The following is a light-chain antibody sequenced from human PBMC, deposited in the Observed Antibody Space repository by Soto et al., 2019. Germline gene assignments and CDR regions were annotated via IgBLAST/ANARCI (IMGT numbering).Light chain of an antibody. Sequence: EIVMTQSPVTLSVSPGERATLSCRASQSVSSSLAWYQQKPGQAPRLLIYGASTRATGVPARFSGNGSGTEFTLTISSLQSEDFAVYYCQQYNNWWTFGQGTKVEIK. CDR3: QQYNNWWT. CDR2: GAS. V-gene: IGKV3-15*01. CDR1: QSVSSS. J-gene: IGKJ1*01.